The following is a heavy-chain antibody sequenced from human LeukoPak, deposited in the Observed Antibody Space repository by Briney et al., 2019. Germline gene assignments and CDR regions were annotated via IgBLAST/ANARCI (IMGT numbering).Heavy chain of an antibody. CDR2: ISYDGSNK. Sequence: GGSLRLSCAASGFTFSSYGMHWVRQAPGKGLEWVAVISYDGSNKYYADSVKGRFTISRDNANNTLYLQMSSLRAEDTAVYYCSGSYWGHIDYWGQGTLVTVSS. CDR3: SGSYWGHIDY. CDR1: GFTFSSYG. V-gene: IGHV3-30*03. J-gene: IGHJ4*02. D-gene: IGHD1-26*01.